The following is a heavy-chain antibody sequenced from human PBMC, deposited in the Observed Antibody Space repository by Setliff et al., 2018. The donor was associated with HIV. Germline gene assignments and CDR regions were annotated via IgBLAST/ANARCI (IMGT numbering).Heavy chain of an antibody. D-gene: IGHD6-19*01. CDR3: ANMQWASNAWYSFDY. J-gene: IGHJ4*02. CDR2: IQQHGSEI. V-gene: IGHV3-7*05. CDR1: GYTFSSYW. Sequence: TGGSLRLSCAASGYTFSSYWMAWVRQCPGKGLEWVANIQQHGSEIHYVASVEGRFTISRDNAKNSLYLQMNSLRAEDTAVYYCANMQWASNAWYSFDYWGQGALVTVS.